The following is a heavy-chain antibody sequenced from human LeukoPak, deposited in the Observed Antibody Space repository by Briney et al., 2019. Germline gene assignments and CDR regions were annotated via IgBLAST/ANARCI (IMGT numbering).Heavy chain of an antibody. CDR1: GGSFSGYY. D-gene: IGHD2-8*02. Sequence: SETLSLTCAVYGGSFSGYYWSWIRQPPAKGLEWIGEINHSGSTNYNPSLKSRVTISVDTSKNQFSLKLSSVTAADTAVYYCATRWGMTTTNWFDPWGQGTLVTVSS. V-gene: IGHV4-34*01. J-gene: IGHJ5*02. CDR3: ATRWGMTTTNWFDP. CDR2: INHSGST.